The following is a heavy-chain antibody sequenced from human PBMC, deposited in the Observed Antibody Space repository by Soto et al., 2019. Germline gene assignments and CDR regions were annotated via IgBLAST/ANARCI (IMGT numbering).Heavy chain of an antibody. CDR3: ARDKDLQPTVWGF. J-gene: IGHJ4*02. Sequence: LSLTCTVSGDSMATGGHYYNWIRQVPGKGLEWIGYVYYSGATHYTPSLRARATISRDTSKNQFSLRLISVTAADTALYYCARDKDLQPTVWGFWGQGIQVTVSS. CDR1: GDSMATGGHY. CDR2: VYYSGAT. D-gene: IGHD3-16*01. V-gene: IGHV4-31*03.